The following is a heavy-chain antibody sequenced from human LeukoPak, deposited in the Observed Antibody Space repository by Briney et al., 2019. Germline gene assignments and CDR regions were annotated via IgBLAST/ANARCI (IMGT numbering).Heavy chain of an antibody. Sequence: SETLSLTCAVYGGSFSGYYWSWIRQPPGKGLEWIGEINHSGSTNYNPSLKSRVTISVDTSKNQFSLKPSSVTAADTAVYYCARGTWIQLFHNYFDYWGQGTLVTVSS. D-gene: IGHD5-18*01. CDR2: INHSGST. CDR1: GGSFSGYY. J-gene: IGHJ4*02. V-gene: IGHV4-34*01. CDR3: ARGTWIQLFHNYFDY.